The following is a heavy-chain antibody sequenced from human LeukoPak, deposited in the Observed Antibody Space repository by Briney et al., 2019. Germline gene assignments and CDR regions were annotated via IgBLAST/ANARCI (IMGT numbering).Heavy chain of an antibody. V-gene: IGHV4-34*01. CDR3: AGGYCSGGSCYSGISYFDY. CDR2: INHSGST. CDR1: GGSFSGYY. D-gene: IGHD2-15*01. Sequence: PSETLSVTCAVYGGSFSGYYWSWIRQPPGKGLEWIGEINHSGSTNYNPSLKSRVTISVDTSKNQFSLKLSSVTAADTAVYYCAGGYCSGGSCYSGISYFDYWGQGTLVTVSS. J-gene: IGHJ4*02.